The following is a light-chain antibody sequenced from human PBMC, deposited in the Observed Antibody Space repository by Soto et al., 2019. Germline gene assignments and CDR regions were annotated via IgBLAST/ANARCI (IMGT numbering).Light chain of an antibody. CDR3: QQYNNLPRWT. CDR2: GAS. V-gene: IGKV3-15*01. Sequence: EIVMTQSPATLSVSPGERATLSCRASQSISSNLAWYQQKPGQDPRLLIYGASTRATGIPARFSGSGSGTECTLTISTLQSEDFGLYYCQQYNNLPRWTFGQGTKVEIK. J-gene: IGKJ1*01. CDR1: QSISSN.